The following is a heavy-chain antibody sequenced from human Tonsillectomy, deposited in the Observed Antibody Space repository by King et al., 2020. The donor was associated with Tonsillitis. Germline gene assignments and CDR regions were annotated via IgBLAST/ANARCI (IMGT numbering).Heavy chain of an antibody. V-gene: IGHV3-21*01. Sequence: VQLVESGGGLVKPGGSLRLSCAASGFTFSSYSMNWVRQAPGKGLEWVSSISSSSSYIFYAESVKGRFTISRDNAKNSLYLQMNSLRAEDTAVYYCARGGSPGGWYLDYWGQGTLVTVSS. CDR3: ARGGSPGGWYLDY. CDR2: ISSSSSYI. J-gene: IGHJ4*02. D-gene: IGHD6-19*01. CDR1: GFTFSSYS.